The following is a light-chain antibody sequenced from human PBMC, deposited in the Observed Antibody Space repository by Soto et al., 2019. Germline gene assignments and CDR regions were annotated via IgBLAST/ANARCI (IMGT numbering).Light chain of an antibody. Sequence: EIVLTRSPATLSLSLWGRVTLACTSSQSVSSYLAWYQQKPGQAPRLFIYDASNRATGIPARFSGSGSGTDFTLTISSLEPEDFAVYYCQQRSNWPPDTFGQGTKVDIK. J-gene: IGKJ1*01. CDR1: QSVSSY. CDR3: QQRSNWPPDT. CDR2: DAS. V-gene: IGKV3-11*01.